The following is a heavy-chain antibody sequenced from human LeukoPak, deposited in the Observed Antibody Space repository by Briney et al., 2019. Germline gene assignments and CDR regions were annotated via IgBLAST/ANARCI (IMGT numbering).Heavy chain of an antibody. J-gene: IGHJ4*02. CDR1: GFTVISNY. CDR2: IYSDDST. Sequence: AGGSLRLSCAASGFTVISNYMNWVRQAPGKGLEWASVIYSDDSTYYADSVKGRFSISRDNSNNTLYLRVNSLRAEDTAVYYCAQGYCSSTSCYLDYWGQGILVTVSS. CDR3: AQGYCSSTSCYLDY. D-gene: IGHD2-2*01. V-gene: IGHV3-66*01.